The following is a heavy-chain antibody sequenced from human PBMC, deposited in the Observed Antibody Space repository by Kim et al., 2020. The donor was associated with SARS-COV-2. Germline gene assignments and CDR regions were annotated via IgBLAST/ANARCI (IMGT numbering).Heavy chain of an antibody. V-gene: IGHV4-59*11. J-gene: IGHJ4*02. Sequence: SETLSLTCTVSGVSITSHYWTWIRQPPGKGPEWIGFVYHSGSTNYNPSLKSRVTMSVETSKNQFSLQLTSMTAADTAIYYCAREGYFDGGSFFFDYWGQG. CDR3: AREGYFDGGSFFFDY. CDR1: GVSITSHY. CDR2: VYHSGST. D-gene: IGHD2-15*01.